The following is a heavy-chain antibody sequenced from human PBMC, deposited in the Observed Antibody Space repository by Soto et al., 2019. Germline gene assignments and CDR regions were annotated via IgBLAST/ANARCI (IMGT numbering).Heavy chain of an antibody. Sequence: PGGALRLSFAAPGFTLSSYWRHSGPPAPGKGLEWVAVISYDGSNKYYADSVKGRFTISRDNSKNTLYLQMNSLRAEDTAVYYCAKASFAPPSIAVAGTDYWGQGTLVTVSS. V-gene: IGHV3-30*18. J-gene: IGHJ4*02. CDR1: GFTLSSYW. CDR2: ISYDGSNK. CDR3: AKASFAPPSIAVAGTDY. D-gene: IGHD6-19*01.